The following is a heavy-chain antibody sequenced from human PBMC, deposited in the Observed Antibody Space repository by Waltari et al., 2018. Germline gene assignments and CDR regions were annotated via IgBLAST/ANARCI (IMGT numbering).Heavy chain of an antibody. CDR3: VRLAATSYFDY. CDR2: IYPSGTT. V-gene: IGHV4-4*07. Sequence: QVQLQESGPGLVKPSETLALRCPVSGGSISGYYWSWIRQPAGKGLEWIGRIYPSGTTNYNPSLQSRVTMSVDTSKNQFSLNLSSVTAADAAVYFCVRLAATSYFDYWGQGTLVSVSS. D-gene: IGHD2-15*01. J-gene: IGHJ4*02. CDR1: GGSISGYY.